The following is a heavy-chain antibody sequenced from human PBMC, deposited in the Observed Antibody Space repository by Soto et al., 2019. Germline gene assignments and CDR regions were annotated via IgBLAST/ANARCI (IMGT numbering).Heavy chain of an antibody. CDR3: AREWVGGLAASIR. J-gene: IGHJ4*02. D-gene: IGHD2-15*01. V-gene: IGHV3-33*01. Sequence: GGSLRLSCAASGFTFSSYGMHWVRQAPGKGLEWVAVIWYDGSNKYYADSVKGRFTISRDNSKNTLYLQMNSLRAEDTAVYYCAREWVGGLAASIRWGQGTLVTVSS. CDR1: GFTFSSYG. CDR2: IWYDGSNK.